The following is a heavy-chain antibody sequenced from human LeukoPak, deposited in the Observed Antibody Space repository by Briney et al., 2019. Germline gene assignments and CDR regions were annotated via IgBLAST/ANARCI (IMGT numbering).Heavy chain of an antibody. CDR2: IYPGDSDT. D-gene: IGHD2-2*01. CDR3: ARLGCSSTSCYGALSLPHWYFDL. CDR1: GYSFITYW. J-gene: IGHJ2*01. V-gene: IGHV5-51*01. Sequence: GESLKISCKGSGYSFITYWIGWVRQMPGKGLEWMGIIYPGDSDTRYSPSFQGQVTISVDKSISTAYLQWSSLKASDTAIYYCARLGCSSTSCYGALSLPHWYFDLWGRGSLVTVSS.